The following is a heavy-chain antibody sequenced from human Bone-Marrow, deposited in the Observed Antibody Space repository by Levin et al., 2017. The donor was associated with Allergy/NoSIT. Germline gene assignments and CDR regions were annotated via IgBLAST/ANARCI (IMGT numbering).Heavy chain of an antibody. CDR1: GDSVSSCCYY. CDR2: MYYSGSA. J-gene: IGHJ3*02. V-gene: IGHV4-39*01. CDR3: ARNNDYVWGSYRRVSDAFDI. D-gene: IGHD3-16*02. Sequence: SETLSLTCTVSGDSVSSCCYYWGWIRQSPGKGLEWIGSMYYSGSARYNPSLDGRVTISGDTSRNQISLKLSSVTAGDTAVYYCARNNDYVWGSYRRVSDAFDIWGQGTMVTVSS.